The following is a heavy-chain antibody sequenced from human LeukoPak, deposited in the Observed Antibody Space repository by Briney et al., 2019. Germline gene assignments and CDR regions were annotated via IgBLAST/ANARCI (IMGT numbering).Heavy chain of an antibody. Sequence: GGSLRLSCAASGFTFSNSAMSWVRQAPGKGLEWVSTLSGSGIATYYADSVKGRFTISRDNSKNTLYLQMNSLRAEDTAVYYCAKGIYSSGWSYFDYWGHGTLVTVSS. J-gene: IGHJ4*01. CDR1: GFTFSNSA. V-gene: IGHV3-23*01. D-gene: IGHD6-19*01. CDR3: AKGIYSSGWSYFDY. CDR2: LSGSGIAT.